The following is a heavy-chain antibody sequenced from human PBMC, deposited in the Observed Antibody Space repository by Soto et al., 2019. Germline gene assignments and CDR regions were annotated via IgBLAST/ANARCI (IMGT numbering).Heavy chain of an antibody. CDR3: ARDRPINYGNYPSYYYGMDV. J-gene: IGHJ6*02. Sequence: QVKLVQSGAEVKKPGSSVKVSCKASGGTFSSYAISWVRQAPGQGLEGMGGIIPIFGTANYAQKFQGTVTITADESTSTAYMELSSLRSEDTAVYYCARDRPINYGNYPSYYYGMDVLGQGTTVTVSS. D-gene: IGHD4-17*01. CDR2: IIPIFGTA. V-gene: IGHV1-69*01. CDR1: GGTFSSYA.